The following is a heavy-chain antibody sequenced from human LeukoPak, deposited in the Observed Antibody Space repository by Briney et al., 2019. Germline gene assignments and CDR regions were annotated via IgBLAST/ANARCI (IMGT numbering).Heavy chain of an antibody. CDR3: SRTYCSGGSCYSDASDDAFDI. CDR1: GFTFDDYA. J-gene: IGHJ3*02. V-gene: IGHV3-9*01. D-gene: IGHD2-15*01. CDR2: ISWNSGSI. Sequence: PGGSLRLSCAASGFTFDDYAMHWVRQAPGKGLEWVSGISWNSGSIGYADSVKGRFTISRDNAKNSLYLQMNSLRAEDTALYYCSRTYCSGGSCYSDASDDAFDIWGQGTMVTVSS.